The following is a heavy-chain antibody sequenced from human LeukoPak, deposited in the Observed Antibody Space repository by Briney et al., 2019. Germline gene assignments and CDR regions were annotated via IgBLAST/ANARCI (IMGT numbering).Heavy chain of an antibody. Sequence: SETLSLTCSVSGGSISSDNYYWTWIRQPAGKGLEWIGRFHTGGSANYNPSLKSRVTISVDTSKNQFSLRLNSVTAADTAIYYCAREEYYDDSGYYFRYFDSRGQGTLVTVSS. CDR2: FHTGGSA. CDR1: GGSISSDNYY. J-gene: IGHJ4*02. V-gene: IGHV4-61*02. CDR3: AREEYYDDSGYYFRYFDS. D-gene: IGHD3-22*01.